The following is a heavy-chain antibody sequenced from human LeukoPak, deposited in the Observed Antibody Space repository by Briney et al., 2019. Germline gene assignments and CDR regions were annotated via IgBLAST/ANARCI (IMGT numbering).Heavy chain of an antibody. D-gene: IGHD4-11*01. CDR1: GFTVSSNY. J-gene: IGHJ4*02. CDR2: IYSGGST. CDR3: ASGGHYSNYGY. Sequence: GGSLRLSCAASGFTVSSNYMGWVRQAPGKGLEWVSVIYSGGSTYYADSVKGRFTISRDNSKNTLYLQTNSLRAEDTAVYYCASGGHYSNYGYWGQGTLVTVSS. V-gene: IGHV3-53*01.